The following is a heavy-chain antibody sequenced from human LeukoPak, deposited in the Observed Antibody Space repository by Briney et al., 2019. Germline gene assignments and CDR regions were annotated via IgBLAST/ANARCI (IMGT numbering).Heavy chain of an antibody. CDR1: GGSISSSNW. J-gene: IGHJ3*02. V-gene: IGHV4-4*02. Sequence: SGTLSLTCAVSGGSISSSNWWSWLRQPPGKGLEWVGEIYHSGSSNYNPSLKSRGTISVDKSKNQFSLKLSSVTAADTAVYYCARDIYGDWSFGDAFDIWGQGTMVTVSS. CDR3: ARDIYGDWSFGDAFDI. D-gene: IGHD4-17*01. CDR2: IYHSGSS.